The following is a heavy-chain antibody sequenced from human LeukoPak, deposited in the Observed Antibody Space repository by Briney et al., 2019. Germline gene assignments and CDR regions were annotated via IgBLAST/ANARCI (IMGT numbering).Heavy chain of an antibody. CDR2: IYHSGST. V-gene: IGHV4-34*01. D-gene: IGHD2-15*01. CDR1: GGSFSGYF. Sequence: SETLSLTCAVYGGSFSGYFWSWIRQPPGKGLEWIGEIYHSGSTNYNPSFKSRVTISVDTSKNQFSLKLSSVTAADTAVYYCARGRSKCSGGSCYRTHFDYWGQGTLVTVSS. CDR3: ARGRSKCSGGSCYRTHFDY. J-gene: IGHJ4*02.